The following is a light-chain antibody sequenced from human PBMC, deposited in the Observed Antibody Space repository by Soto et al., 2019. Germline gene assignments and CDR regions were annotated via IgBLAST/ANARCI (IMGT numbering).Light chain of an antibody. CDR2: EVT. CDR3: SAYTPSSTGV. V-gene: IGLV2-14*01. J-gene: IGLJ1*01. CDR1: SRDVGIYNY. Sequence: QSLLTQPASVSGTGGQSIDISCTGASRDVGIYNYVSWYQQHPGKVPKLIIYEVTSRTSGISIRFSGSKSGTTASLTISGLQPEDEADYYCSAYTPSSTGVFGTGTKGTVL.